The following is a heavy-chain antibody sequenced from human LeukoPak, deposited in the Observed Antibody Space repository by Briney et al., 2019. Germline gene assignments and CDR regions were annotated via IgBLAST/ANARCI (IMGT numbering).Heavy chain of an antibody. V-gene: IGHV1-18*01. D-gene: IGHD1-26*01. CDR1: GYTFTSYG. CDR2: ISAYSGNT. J-gene: IGHJ4*02. Sequence: ASVKVSCKASGYTFTSYGISWVRQAPGQGLEWMGWISAYSGNTNYAQKLQGRVTMTTDTSTSTAYMELRSLRSDDTAVYYCARPQVGATRGDYWGQGTLVTVSS. CDR3: ARPQVGATRGDY.